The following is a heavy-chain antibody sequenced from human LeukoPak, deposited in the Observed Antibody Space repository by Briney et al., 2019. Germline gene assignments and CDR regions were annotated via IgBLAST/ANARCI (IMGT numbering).Heavy chain of an antibody. CDR2: IWYDGANK. J-gene: IGHJ4*02. D-gene: IGHD5-18*01. V-gene: IGHV3-33*06. CDR3: AKDRLRGYSYGYVDY. CDR1: GFTFSSYA. Sequence: GGSLRLSCAASGFTFSSYAMHWVRQAPGKGLEWVAVIWYDGANKYYTDSVKGRFTISRDNSKNTLYLQMNSLRAEDTAVYYCAKDRLRGYSYGYVDYWGQGTLVTVSS.